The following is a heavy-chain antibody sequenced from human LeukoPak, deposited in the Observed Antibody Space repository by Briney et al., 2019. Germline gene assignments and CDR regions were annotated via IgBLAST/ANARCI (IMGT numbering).Heavy chain of an antibody. D-gene: IGHD5-24*01. CDR2: ISSSGSAI. V-gene: IGHV3-11*01. Sequence: PGGSLRLSCAASGFTFSDYYMNWIRQAPGKGLEWVSYISSSGSAIYYADSVKGRFTISRDNSKNTLYLQMNSLRAEDTAVYYCAAGEMATVEYFQHWGQGTLVTVSS. CDR3: AAGEMATVEYFQH. J-gene: IGHJ1*01. CDR1: GFTFSDYY.